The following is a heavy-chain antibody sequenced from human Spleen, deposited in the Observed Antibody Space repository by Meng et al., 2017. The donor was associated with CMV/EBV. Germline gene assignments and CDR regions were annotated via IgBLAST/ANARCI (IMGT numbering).Heavy chain of an antibody. CDR3: ARDIYCSGGSCYGLDP. CDR1: GGSFSSSSSY. V-gene: IGHV4-39*07. Sequence: QLQVQESGPGPVNPWENPCVTCIVSGGSFSSSSSYWGWNRQPPGKGLEWIGSIYFSGSTYYNPSLKSRVTISVDTSKTQFSLKLSSVTAADTDVYYCARDIYCSGGSCYGLDPWGQGTLVTVFS. CDR2: IYFSGST. J-gene: IGHJ5*02. D-gene: IGHD2-15*01.